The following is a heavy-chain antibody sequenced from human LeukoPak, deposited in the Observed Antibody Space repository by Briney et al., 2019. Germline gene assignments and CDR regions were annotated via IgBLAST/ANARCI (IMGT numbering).Heavy chain of an antibody. D-gene: IGHD3-10*01. CDR2: IYSGGST. Sequence: SETLSLTCTVSGGPISSHYWSWIRQPAGKGLEWIGRIYSGGSTNYNPSLKSRVTMSVDTSKNQFSLKLTSVTAADTAVYYCARDYSASGSYYKDAFDIWGQGTMVTVSS. J-gene: IGHJ3*02. V-gene: IGHV4-4*07. CDR3: ARDYSASGSYYKDAFDI. CDR1: GGPISSHY.